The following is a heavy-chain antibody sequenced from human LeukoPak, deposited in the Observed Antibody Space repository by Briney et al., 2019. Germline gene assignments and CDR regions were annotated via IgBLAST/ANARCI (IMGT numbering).Heavy chain of an antibody. Sequence: SETLSLTCTVSGGSISSSSYYWGWIRQPPGKGLEWIGYIYYSGSTNYNPSLKSRVTISVDTSKNQFSLKLSSMTAADTAVYYCARVGYSSSWYYFDYWGQGTLVTVSS. V-gene: IGHV4-61*05. CDR3: ARVGYSSSWYYFDY. J-gene: IGHJ4*02. CDR1: GGSISSSSYY. D-gene: IGHD6-13*01. CDR2: IYYSGST.